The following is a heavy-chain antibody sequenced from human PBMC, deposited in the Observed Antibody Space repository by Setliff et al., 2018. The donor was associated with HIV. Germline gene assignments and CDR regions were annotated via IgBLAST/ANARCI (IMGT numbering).Heavy chain of an antibody. CDR2: ISPNNGDT. J-gene: IGHJ4*02. CDR3: ARDEPKNTEAAPGY. Sequence: GASVKVSCKASGYTFIDYFIHWVRQAPGQGLEWLGWISPNNGDTTIPQRFQGRVTMTSDTSINTAYMGLRSLRSDDTAVCYCARDEPKNTEAAPGYWGQGTLVTVSS. CDR1: GYTFIDYF. V-gene: IGHV1-2*02. D-gene: IGHD6-6*01.